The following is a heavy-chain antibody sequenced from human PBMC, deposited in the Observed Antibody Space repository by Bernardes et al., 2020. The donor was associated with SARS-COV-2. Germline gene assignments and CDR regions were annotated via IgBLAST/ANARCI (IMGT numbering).Heavy chain of an antibody. J-gene: IGHJ6*02. CDR1: GYTFTSYG. CDR2: ISAYNGNT. D-gene: IGHD5-18*01. Sequence: ASVKVSCKASGYTFTSYGISWVRQAPGQGLEWMGWISAYNGNTNYAQKLQGRVTMTTDTSTSTAYMELRSLRSDDTAVYYCAKGGIEREIQLWLHYYYYGMDVWGQGTTVTVSS. CDR3: AKGGIEREIQLWLHYYYYGMDV. V-gene: IGHV1-18*01.